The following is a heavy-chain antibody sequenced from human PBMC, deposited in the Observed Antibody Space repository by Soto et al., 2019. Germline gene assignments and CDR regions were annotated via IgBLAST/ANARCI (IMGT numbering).Heavy chain of an antibody. CDR1: GYTLTELS. CDR3: ATSRWEPGYFDY. V-gene: IGHV1-24*01. CDR2: FDPEDGET. J-gene: IGHJ4*02. Sequence: ASVKVSCKVSGYTLTELSMHWVRQAPGKGLEWMGGFDPEDGETIYAQKFQGRVTMTEDTSTDTAYMELSSLRSEDTAVYYCATSRWEPGYFDYWGQGTLVTSPQ. D-gene: IGHD1-26*01.